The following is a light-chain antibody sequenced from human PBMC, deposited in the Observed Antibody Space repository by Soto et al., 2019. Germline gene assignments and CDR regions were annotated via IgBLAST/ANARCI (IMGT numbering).Light chain of an antibody. CDR1: QSAGNF. CDR3: QQHNQWPIT. J-gene: IGKJ5*01. V-gene: IGKV3D-15*01. CDR2: YIS. Sequence: EMVVTQSPATLSVSPGARVPLSCRASQSAGNFLAWYPQNPGQAPRLLIYYISTRATGIPARFSGSGSGTEFTLTINSLQSEDSAVYYCQQHNQWPITFGQGTRLEIK.